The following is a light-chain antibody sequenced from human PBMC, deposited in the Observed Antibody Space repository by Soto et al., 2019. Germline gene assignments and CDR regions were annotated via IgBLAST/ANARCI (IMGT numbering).Light chain of an antibody. CDR1: QSVSTF. J-gene: IGKJ1*01. CDR3: QHYINWRRT. CDR2: GAS. Sequence: EIVMTQSPATLSVSPGERATLSCSASQSVSTFLAWYQQKPGQAPRLLMYGASTRATGIPARFSGSGSGTEFTLTISSLQSEDFAVYYCQHYINWRRTFGQGTKVEIK. V-gene: IGKV3-15*01.